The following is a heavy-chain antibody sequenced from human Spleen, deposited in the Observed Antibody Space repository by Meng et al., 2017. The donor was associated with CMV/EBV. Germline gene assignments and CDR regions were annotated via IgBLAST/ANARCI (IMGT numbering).Heavy chain of an antibody. V-gene: IGHV3-48*04. CDR1: GFTFSSYS. Sequence: GGSLRLSCAASGFTFSSYSMNWVRQAPGKGLEWVSYISSSSTIYYADSVKGRFTISRDNAKNSLYLQMNSLRAEDTAVYYCARSPAASKGNWFDPWGQGTLVTVSS. D-gene: IGHD2-2*01. CDR2: ISSSSTI. CDR3: ARSPAASKGNWFDP. J-gene: IGHJ5*02.